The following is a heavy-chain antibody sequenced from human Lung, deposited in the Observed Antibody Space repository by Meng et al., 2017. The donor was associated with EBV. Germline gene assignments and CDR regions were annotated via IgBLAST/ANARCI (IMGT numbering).Heavy chain of an antibody. CDR1: GDMFSSTHSV. Sequence: QDQLHPYVLDVFKTPPTIHLPRGLSGDMFSSTHSVLTLIKQSPSRGVEWLGRKYYRSKWYNDYAVFVKSRITINPDTSKNQFSLQLNSVTPEDTAVYYCARGATSVFDLWGRGTLVTVSS. CDR3: ARGATSVFDL. CDR2: KYYRSKWYN. J-gene: IGHJ2*01. V-gene: IGHV6-1*01.